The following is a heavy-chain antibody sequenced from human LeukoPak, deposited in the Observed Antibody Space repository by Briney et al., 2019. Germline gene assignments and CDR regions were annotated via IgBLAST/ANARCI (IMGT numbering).Heavy chain of an antibody. Sequence: SETLSLTCAVYGGSFSGYYWSWIRQPPGKGLEWIGEINHSGSTNYNPSLKSRVTISVDTSKNQFSLKLSSVTAADTAVYYCARGPFRTLRPKPNFDYWGQGTLVTVSP. D-gene: IGHD3-16*01. CDR3: ARGPFRTLRPKPNFDY. CDR2: INHSGST. J-gene: IGHJ4*02. V-gene: IGHV4-34*01. CDR1: GGSFSGYY.